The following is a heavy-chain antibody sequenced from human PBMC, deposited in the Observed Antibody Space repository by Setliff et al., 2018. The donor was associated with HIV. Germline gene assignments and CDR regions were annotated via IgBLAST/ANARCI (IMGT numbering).Heavy chain of an antibody. CDR2: IFPADSDT. Sequence: PGESLKISCKGSGYSFTNYWIAWVRQVSGKGLELMGIIFPADSDTRYSPSFQGQVTISADKSISTAYLQWSSLKASDSAVYYCARASDPSHRMPPTYHHYYMVVWGKGTTVTVSS. J-gene: IGHJ6*03. V-gene: IGHV5-51*01. D-gene: IGHD2-2*01. CDR3: ARASDPSHRMPPTYHHYYMVV. CDR1: GYSFTNYW.